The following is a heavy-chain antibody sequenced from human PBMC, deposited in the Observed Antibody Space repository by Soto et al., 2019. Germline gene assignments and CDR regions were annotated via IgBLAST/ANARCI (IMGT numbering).Heavy chain of an antibody. D-gene: IGHD3-16*01. CDR1: GGSISSYY. J-gene: IGHJ6*02. V-gene: IGHV4-59*08. Sequence: PSETLSLTCTVSGGSISSYYWSWIRQPPGKGLEWIGYIYYSGSTNYNPSLKSRVTISVDTSKNQFSLKLSSVTAADTAVYYCARHYGYYGMDVWGQGTTVTVSS. CDR2: IYYSGST. CDR3: ARHYGYYGMDV.